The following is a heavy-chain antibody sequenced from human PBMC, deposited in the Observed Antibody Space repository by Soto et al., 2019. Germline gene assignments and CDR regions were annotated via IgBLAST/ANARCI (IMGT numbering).Heavy chain of an antibody. V-gene: IGHV3-21*01. CDR3: ARGDAGYSSGWYVNNY. Sequence: GGSLRLSCAACGFTFSSYSMNWVRQAPGKGLEWVSSISSSSSYIYYADSVKGRFTISRDNAKNSLYLQMNSLRAEDTAVYYCARGDAGYSSGWYVNNYWGQGTLVTVSS. D-gene: IGHD6-19*01. J-gene: IGHJ4*02. CDR1: GFTFSSYS. CDR2: ISSSSSYI.